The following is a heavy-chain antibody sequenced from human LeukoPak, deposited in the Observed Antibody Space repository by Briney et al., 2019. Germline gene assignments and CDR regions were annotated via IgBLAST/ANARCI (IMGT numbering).Heavy chain of an antibody. CDR3: ARTICSCYSGIDY. V-gene: IGHV5-10-1*01. CDR1: GYSFTSYW. D-gene: IGHD2-15*01. Sequence: GASLKISCKGSGYSFTSYWISWVRQMPGKGLEWMGSIDHSDSYNKNSPSFQRHVTISDDTSISISYLQRSSLKASNTVKYYCARTICSCYSGIDYCGQGTLVGLSS. CDR2: IDHSDSYN. J-gene: IGHJ4*02.